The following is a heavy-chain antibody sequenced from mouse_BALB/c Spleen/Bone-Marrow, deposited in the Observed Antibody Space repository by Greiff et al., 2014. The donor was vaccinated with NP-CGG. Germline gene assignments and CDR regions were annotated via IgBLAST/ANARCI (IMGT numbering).Heavy chain of an antibody. CDR3: AGGNWEAMDY. J-gene: IGHJ4*01. D-gene: IGHD4-1*01. V-gene: IGHV1-7*01. Sequence: VQLQQSGAELAKPGASVKMSCKASGYTFTSHWMHWVKQRPGQGLKWIGYINPSTGHTEYDQKFKDKATLTADKSSSTAYMQLSSLTSEDSAVYYRAGGNWEAMDYWGQGTSVTVSS. CDR1: GYTFTSHW. CDR2: INPSTGHT.